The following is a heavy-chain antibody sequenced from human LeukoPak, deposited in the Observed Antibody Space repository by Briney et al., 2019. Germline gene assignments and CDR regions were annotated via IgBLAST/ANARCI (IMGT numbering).Heavy chain of an antibody. J-gene: IGHJ6*03. Sequence: ASVKVSCKASGYTFTSYGISRVRQAPGQGLEWMGWISAYNGNTNYAQKLQGRVTMTTDTSTSTAYMELRSLRSDGTAVYYCATPAGGSYDFWSSPYYYYMDVWGKGTTVTVSS. CDR3: ATPAGGSYDFWSSPYYYYMDV. CDR2: ISAYNGNT. V-gene: IGHV1-18*01. CDR1: GYTFTSYG. D-gene: IGHD3-3*01.